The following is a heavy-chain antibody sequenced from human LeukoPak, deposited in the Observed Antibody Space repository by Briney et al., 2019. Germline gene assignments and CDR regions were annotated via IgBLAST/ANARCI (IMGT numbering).Heavy chain of an antibody. D-gene: IGHD3-16*01. J-gene: IGHJ4*02. V-gene: IGHV1-69*13. CDR1: GGTFSSYA. Sequence: GASVTVSCKTSGGTFSSYAISWVRQAPGQGLEWMGGIIAVFGTANYAQKFQGRLTITADESTSTAYMELSSLKSEDTAVYYCARTVRGRGYSNYIGYWGQGTLVTVSS. CDR2: IIAVFGTA. CDR3: ARTVRGRGYSNYIGY.